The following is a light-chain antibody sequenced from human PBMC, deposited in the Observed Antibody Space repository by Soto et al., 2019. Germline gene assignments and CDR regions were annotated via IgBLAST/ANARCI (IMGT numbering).Light chain of an antibody. CDR2: DAS. CDR1: QSISSW. CDR3: QQYNSYSGT. J-gene: IGKJ1*01. V-gene: IGKV1-5*01. Sequence: DIQMTQSPSTLSAAVVDGFTMTFRASQSISSWLAWYQQKPGKAPKLLIYDASSLESGVPSRFSGSGSGTEFTLTISSLQPDDFATYYCQQYNSYSGTFGQGTKVDI.